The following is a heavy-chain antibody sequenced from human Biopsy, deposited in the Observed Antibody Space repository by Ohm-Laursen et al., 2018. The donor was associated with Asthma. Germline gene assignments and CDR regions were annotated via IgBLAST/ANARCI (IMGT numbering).Heavy chain of an antibody. D-gene: IGHD3-3*02. J-gene: IGHJ1*01. V-gene: IGHV3-7*01. Sequence: SLRLSCAAPGFTFGDYWMSWVRQVPGKGLEWVANIKHDGSEKNHVDSLKGRFTISRDNAKNSLYLQMNSLSAEDTAVYYCARTFHFWSPYHAEHYQLWGQGTLVTVSS. CDR2: IKHDGSEK. CDR1: GFTFGDYW. CDR3: ARTFHFWSPYHAEHYQL.